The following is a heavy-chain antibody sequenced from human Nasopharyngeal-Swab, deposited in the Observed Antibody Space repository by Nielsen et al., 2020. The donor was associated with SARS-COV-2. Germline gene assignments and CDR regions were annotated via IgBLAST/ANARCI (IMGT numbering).Heavy chain of an antibody. CDR1: GFTFSSYW. CDR3: ARRAGYSSSWLYYYYYYMDV. V-gene: IGHV3-7*01. Sequence: GESLKISCAASGFTFSSYWMSWVRQAPGKGLEWVANIKQDGSEEYYVDSVKGRFTISRDNAKNSLYLQMNSLRAEDTAVYYCARRAGYSSSWLYYYYYYMDVWGKGTTVTVSS. CDR2: IKQDGSEE. J-gene: IGHJ6*03. D-gene: IGHD6-13*01.